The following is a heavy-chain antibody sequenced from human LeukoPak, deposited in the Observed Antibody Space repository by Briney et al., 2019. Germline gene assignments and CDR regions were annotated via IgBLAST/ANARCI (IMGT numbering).Heavy chain of an antibody. D-gene: IGHD2-15*01. Sequence: ASVKVSCKSSGYTFTGYYMHWVRQAPGQGLAWMGWINPNSGDTSSAQKSQGRVTMTRDTSISTVYMELTRLRSDDTAVYYCARFNDRGGSGGGFDHWGQETLVTVSS. V-gene: IGHV1-2*02. CDR1: GYTFTGYY. CDR2: INPNSGDT. CDR3: ARFNDRGGSGGGFDH. J-gene: IGHJ4*02.